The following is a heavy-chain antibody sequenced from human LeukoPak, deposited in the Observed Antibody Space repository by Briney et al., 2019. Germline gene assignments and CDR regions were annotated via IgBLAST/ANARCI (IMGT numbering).Heavy chain of an antibody. CDR2: INPNSGGT. D-gene: IGHD3-22*01. V-gene: IGHV1-2*02. CDR3: TRGSYYDSSGYSGVRLFDY. J-gene: IGHJ4*02. CDR1: GYTITDYY. Sequence: AAVKVSCKASGYTITDYYIHWVRQAPGQGLEWMGWINPNSGGTNYAQKFQGRVTMTSDTSISTAYMELSRLRSDDTALYYCTRGSYYDSSGYSGVRLFDYWGQGTPVTVPS.